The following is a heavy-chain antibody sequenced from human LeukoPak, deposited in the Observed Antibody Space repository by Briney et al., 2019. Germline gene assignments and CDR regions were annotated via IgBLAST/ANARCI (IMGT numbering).Heavy chain of an antibody. J-gene: IGHJ4*02. CDR1: GFTFSGYW. CDR2: IYHTGST. D-gene: IGHD3-16*01. CDR3: AKSGDYLWDY. Sequence: PGGSLRLSCAASGFTFSGYWMSWVRQPPGKGLEWIGEIYHTGSTNYSPSLRSRVTMSIDKSNNQFSLNLNSVTAADTAVYYCAKSGDYLWDYWGQGTLVTVSS. V-gene: IGHV4-4*02.